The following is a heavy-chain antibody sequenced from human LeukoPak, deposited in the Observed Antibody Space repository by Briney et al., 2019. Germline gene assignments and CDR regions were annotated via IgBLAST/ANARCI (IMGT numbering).Heavy chain of an antibody. V-gene: IGHV3-30*01. Sequence: GGSLRLSCAASQFTFNLHAMNWVRQAPGKGLDWVAVMSFDGSHIYYADSVKGRFTISRDNSNNTLFLQMNSLNADDTAAYYCARGGTYYYQYYYMDVWGKGTTVTVSS. J-gene: IGHJ6*03. CDR2: MSFDGSHI. CDR3: ARGGTYYYQYYYMDV. CDR1: QFTFNLHA. D-gene: IGHD3-16*01.